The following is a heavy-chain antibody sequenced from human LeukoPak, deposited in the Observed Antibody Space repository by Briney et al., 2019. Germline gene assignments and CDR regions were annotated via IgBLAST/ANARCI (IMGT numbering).Heavy chain of an antibody. V-gene: IGHV1-46*01. D-gene: IGHD6-6*01. CDR2: INPSGGST. Sequence: RASVKVSCKASGYTFTSYYLHWVRQAPGQGLEWMGIINPSGGSTSYAQNFQGRVTMTRDTSTSTVYMELSSLRSEDTAVYYCARAGSSSLPGMDVWGQGTLVTVSS. CDR3: ARAGSSSLPGMDV. CDR1: GYTFTSYY. J-gene: IGHJ4*02.